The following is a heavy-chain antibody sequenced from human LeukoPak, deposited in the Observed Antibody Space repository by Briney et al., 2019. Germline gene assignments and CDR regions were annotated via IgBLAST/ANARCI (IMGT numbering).Heavy chain of an antibody. V-gene: IGHV4-59*01. D-gene: IGHD3-3*01. CDR1: GGSFSGYY. CDR2: IYYSGST. J-gene: IGHJ6*02. Sequence: SETLSLTCAVYGGSFSGYYWSWIRQPPGKGLEWIGYIYYSGSTNYNPSLKSRVTISVDTSKNQFSLKLSSVTAADTAVYYCARDPYDFWSGYKGMDVWGQGTTVTVSS. CDR3: ARDPYDFWSGYKGMDV.